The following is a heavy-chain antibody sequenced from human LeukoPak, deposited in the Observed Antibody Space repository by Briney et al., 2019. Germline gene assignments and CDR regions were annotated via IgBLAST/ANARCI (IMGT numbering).Heavy chain of an antibody. V-gene: IGHV4-61*01. CDR1: GASVSSGRYY. CDR3: ARDPGVTTGTYYFDS. D-gene: IGHD1-1*01. CDR2: IFYSRST. J-gene: IGHJ4*02. Sequence: SETLSLTCTLSGASVSSGRYYWTWIRQPPGKGLEWIGYIFYSRSTNYNPSLESRVTISFDTSKNQFSLKLASVTAADTAVYYCARDPGVTTGTYYFDSWGQGSLVTVS.